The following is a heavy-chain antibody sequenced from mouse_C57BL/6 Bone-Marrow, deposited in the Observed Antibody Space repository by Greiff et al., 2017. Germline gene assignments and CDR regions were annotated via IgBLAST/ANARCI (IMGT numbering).Heavy chain of an antibody. V-gene: IGHV5-17*01. J-gene: IGHJ4*01. D-gene: IGHD1-1*01. CDR2: ISSGSSTI. CDR1: GFTFSDYG. Sequence: EVQLVESGGGLVKPGGSLKLSCAASGFTFSDYGMHWVRQAPEKGLEWVAYISSGSSTIYYADTVKGRFTISRANAKNPLFLQMTSLRSEDTAMYYCARQGTTDAMDYWGQGTSVTVSS. CDR3: ARQGTTDAMDY.